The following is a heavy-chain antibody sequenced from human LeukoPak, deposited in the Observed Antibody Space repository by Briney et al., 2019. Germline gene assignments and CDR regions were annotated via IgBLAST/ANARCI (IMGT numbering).Heavy chain of an antibody. Sequence: GGSLRLSCAASGFTFSSYAMNWVRQAPGKGLEWVAFIRYDGSNKYYADSVKGRFTISRDNSKNTLYLQMNSLRAEDTAVYYCAKGHSSGFGYYFDYWGQGTLVTVSS. CDR1: GFTFSSYA. CDR3: AKGHSSGFGYYFDY. V-gene: IGHV3-30*02. J-gene: IGHJ4*02. CDR2: IRYDGSNK. D-gene: IGHD3-22*01.